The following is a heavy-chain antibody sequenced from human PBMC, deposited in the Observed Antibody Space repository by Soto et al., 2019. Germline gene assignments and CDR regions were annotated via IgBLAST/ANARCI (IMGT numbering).Heavy chain of an antibody. V-gene: IGHV4-59*12. Sequence: PSETLSLTCTVSGGSISSYYWSWIRQPPGKGLEWIGYIYYSGSTNYNPSLKSRVTISVDTSKNQFSLKLSSVTAADTAVYYCARGWGFDIVVVVAATQGGNWFDPWGQGTLVTVSS. J-gene: IGHJ5*02. CDR3: ARGWGFDIVVVVAATQGGNWFDP. D-gene: IGHD2-15*01. CDR2: IYYSGST. CDR1: GGSISSYY.